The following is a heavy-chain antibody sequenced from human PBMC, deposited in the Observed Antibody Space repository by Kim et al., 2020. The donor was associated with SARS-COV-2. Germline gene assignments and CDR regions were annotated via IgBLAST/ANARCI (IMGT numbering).Heavy chain of an antibody. V-gene: IGHV3-74*01. Sequence: YADSVEGRFTISRNNAKNTLYLQMNSLRAEDTAVYYCARVGYHATSGYDFWGPGTLVTVSS. D-gene: IGHD3-22*01. J-gene: IGHJ4*02. CDR3: ARVGYHATSGYDF.